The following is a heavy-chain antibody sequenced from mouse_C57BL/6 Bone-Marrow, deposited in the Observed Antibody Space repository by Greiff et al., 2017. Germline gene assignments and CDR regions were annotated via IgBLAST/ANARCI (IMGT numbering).Heavy chain of an antibody. Sequence: EVKLQQPGPELVKPGASVKISCKASGYTFTDYYMNWVKQSHGKSLEWIGDINPNNGGTSYNKKFKGKATLTVDKSSSTAYMELRSLTSEDSAVYYCTIYYGTAWFAYWGQGTLVTVSA. CDR3: TIYYGTAWFAY. V-gene: IGHV1-26*01. CDR2: INPNNGGT. J-gene: IGHJ3*01. D-gene: IGHD2-1*01. CDR1: GYTFTDYY.